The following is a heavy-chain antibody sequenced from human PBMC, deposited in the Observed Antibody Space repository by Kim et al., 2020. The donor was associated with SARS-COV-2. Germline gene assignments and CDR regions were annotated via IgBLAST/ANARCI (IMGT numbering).Heavy chain of an antibody. J-gene: IGHJ4*02. V-gene: IGHV3-30*18. Sequence: GGSLRLSCVASGFTFNTYGMHWVRQAPGKGLEWVAVISSDGSNKYYADSVKGRFTISRDNSKNTLYLQMNSLRIEDTAVYYCAKSFSGSYFGNDYWGQGTLVTVSS. D-gene: IGHD1-26*01. CDR2: ISSDGSNK. CDR3: AKSFSGSYFGNDY. CDR1: GFTFNTYG.